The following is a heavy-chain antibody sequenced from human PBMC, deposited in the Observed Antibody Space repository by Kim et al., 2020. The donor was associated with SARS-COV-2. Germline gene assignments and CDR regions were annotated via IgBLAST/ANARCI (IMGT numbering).Heavy chain of an antibody. V-gene: IGHV3-7*01. J-gene: IGHJ2*01. CDR2: IKQDGSEK. CDR3: ARDPKPGFIAVAGTGSYWYFDL. CDR1: GFTFSSYW. Sequence: GGSLRLSCAASGFTFSSYWMSWVRQAPGKGLEWVANIKQDGSEKYYVDSVKGRFTISRDNAKNSLYLQMNSLRAEDTAVYYCARDPKPGFIAVAGTGSYWYFDLWGRGTLVTVSS. D-gene: IGHD6-19*01.